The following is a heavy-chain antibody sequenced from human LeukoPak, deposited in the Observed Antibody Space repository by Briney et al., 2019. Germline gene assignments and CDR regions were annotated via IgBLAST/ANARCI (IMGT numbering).Heavy chain of an antibody. Sequence: PSGTLSLTCTVSGGSISSYYWSWIRQPPGRGLEWIGYIYYSGSTNYNPSLKSRVTISVDTSMNQFSLKLSSVTAADTAVYYCAREPSCGYYFDYWGQGTLVTVSS. CDR3: AREPSCGYYFDY. J-gene: IGHJ4*02. CDR1: GGSISSYY. CDR2: IYYSGST. D-gene: IGHD5-18*01. V-gene: IGHV4-59*01.